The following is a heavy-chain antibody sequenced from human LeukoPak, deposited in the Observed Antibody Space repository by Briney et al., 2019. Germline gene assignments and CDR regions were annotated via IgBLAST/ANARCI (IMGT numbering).Heavy chain of an antibody. J-gene: IGHJ6*02. CDR3: IRIRTREHQYGMDV. V-gene: IGHV3-13*01. CDR2: IATVGNT. D-gene: IGHD1-26*01. CDR1: GYPFSISD. Sequence: GGSLRLSSGSSGYPFSISDRHWVRQAPGKGLDWVSAIATVGNTYYSGSVKGRFTISRENAQNSLFLQMNSLRDGDTALYYCIRIRTREHQYGMDVWGQGTTVTVSS.